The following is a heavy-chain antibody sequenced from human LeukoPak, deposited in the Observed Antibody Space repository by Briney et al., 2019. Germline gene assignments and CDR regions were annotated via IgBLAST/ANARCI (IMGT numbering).Heavy chain of an antibody. CDR3: ARADGTIYYFDS. V-gene: IGHV4-31*03. CDR2: IYYSGST. J-gene: IGHJ4*02. D-gene: IGHD5-24*01. Sequence: SQTLSLTCTVSGGSISSRAYYWSWIRQHPGKGPEWIGYIYYSGSTYYNPSLKSRVIISLNTSKTQFSLKLSSVTAADTAVYYCARADGTIYYFDSWGQGTVVTVSS. CDR1: GGSISSRAYY.